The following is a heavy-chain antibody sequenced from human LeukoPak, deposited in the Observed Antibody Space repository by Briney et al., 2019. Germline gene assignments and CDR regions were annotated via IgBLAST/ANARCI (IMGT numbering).Heavy chain of an antibody. D-gene: IGHD4-17*01. V-gene: IGHV4-59*08. Sequence: SETLSLTCTVSGDSISSYYWSWIRQPPGKGLEWIGYIYCSGSTNYNPSLKSRVTISVDTSKNQFSLKLSSVTAADTAVYYCARSGSTVNLYYYYGMDVWGQGTTVTVSS. CDR3: ARSGSTVNLYYYYGMDV. CDR1: GDSISSYY. J-gene: IGHJ6*02. CDR2: IYCSGST.